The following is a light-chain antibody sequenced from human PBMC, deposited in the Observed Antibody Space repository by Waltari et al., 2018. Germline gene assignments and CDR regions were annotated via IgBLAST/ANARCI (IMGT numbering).Light chain of an antibody. V-gene: IGLV1-44*01. CDR3: STWDDRLTGVV. J-gene: IGLJ2*01. CDR1: NSNLGSNT. CDR2: SNN. Sequence: QSVLAQPPSASGTPGQRITIPCSGSNSNLGSNTLNLYQPFPGTAPRLLIYSNNQRPSGVPDRFSASKSGSSAALAIYGLHSEDEADYYCSTWDDRLTGVVFGGGTKVTVL.